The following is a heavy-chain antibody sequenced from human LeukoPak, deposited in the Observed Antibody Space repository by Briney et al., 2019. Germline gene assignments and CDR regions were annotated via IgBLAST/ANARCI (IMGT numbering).Heavy chain of an antibody. CDR1: GFTFSSYA. CDR3: TKGGQDCSPTTCYYD. Sequence: AGGSLRLSCAASGFTFSSYAMSWVRQAPGKGLEWVSAISGSGGSTYYADSVKGRFTISRDNSKNTAYLQMSSLRDEDTALYYCTKGGQDCSPTTCYYDWGQGTLVTVSS. J-gene: IGHJ4*02. V-gene: IGHV3-23*01. D-gene: IGHD2-2*01. CDR2: ISGSGGST.